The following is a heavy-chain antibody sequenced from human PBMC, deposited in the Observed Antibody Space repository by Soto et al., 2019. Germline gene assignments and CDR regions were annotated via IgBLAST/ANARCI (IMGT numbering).Heavy chain of an antibody. CDR1: GNTVPNYA. Sequence: ASVKVSCKASGNTVPNYAIHWVRQAPGQRLEWMGWINGGNGNTYYSEHFQGRVTITRDTSASTVYLGLSSLSSEDTASYYCARTGHSGSYDFWGQGTLVTVSS. J-gene: IGHJ4*02. V-gene: IGHV1-3*01. D-gene: IGHD3-22*01. CDR2: INGGNGNT. CDR3: ARTGHSGSYDF.